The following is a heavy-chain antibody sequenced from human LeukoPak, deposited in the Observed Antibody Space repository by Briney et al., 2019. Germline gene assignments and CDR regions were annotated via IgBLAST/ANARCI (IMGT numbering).Heavy chain of an antibody. CDR2: IRYDGSNK. CDR1: GFTFSSYV. D-gene: IGHD6-6*01. Sequence: PGGSLRLSCAASGFTFSSYVMHWVRQAPGKGLEWVAFIRYDGSNKYYADSVKGRFTISRDNSKNTPYLQMNSLRAEDTAVYYCARDRWEYSNLEYYYYYMDVWVKGTTVTVSS. J-gene: IGHJ6*03. CDR3: ARDRWEYSNLEYYYYYMDV. V-gene: IGHV3-30*02.